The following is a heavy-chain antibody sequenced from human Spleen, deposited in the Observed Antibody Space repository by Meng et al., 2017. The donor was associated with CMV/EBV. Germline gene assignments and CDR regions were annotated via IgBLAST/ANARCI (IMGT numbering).Heavy chain of an antibody. J-gene: IGHJ5*02. CDR3: ARDRYDRSGSNWFDP. V-gene: IGHV7-4-1*02. CDR2: LNTETGDP. D-gene: IGHD3-22*01. CDR1: GYIFTNYG. Sequence: SGYIFTNYGMKWLRQAPGKGLEWMGWLNTETGDPTDARAFTGRFVFSLDTSVTTAYLQINSLRPEDTAVYFCARDRYDRSGSNWFDPWGPGTLVTVSS.